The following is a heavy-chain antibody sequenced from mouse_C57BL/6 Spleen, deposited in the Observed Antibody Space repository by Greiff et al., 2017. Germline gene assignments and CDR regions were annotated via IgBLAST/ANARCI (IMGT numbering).Heavy chain of an antibody. Sequence: VKLMESGPGLVAPSQSLSITCTVSGFSLTSYAISWVRQPPGKGLEWLGGIWTGGGTNYNSALKSRLGISKDNSKSQVSLKMNSLQTYDKARYYCARNKRDHYAMGCKGQRTSVTVST. CDR2: IWTGGGT. V-gene: IGHV2-9-1*01. CDR1: GFSLTSYA. J-gene: IGHJ4*01. CDR3: ARNKRDHYAMGC.